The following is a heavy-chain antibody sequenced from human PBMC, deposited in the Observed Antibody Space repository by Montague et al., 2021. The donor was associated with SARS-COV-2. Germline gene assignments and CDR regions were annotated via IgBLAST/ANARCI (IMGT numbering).Heavy chain of an antibody. V-gene: IGHV4-59*11. CDR2: IYYSGGI. CDR3: ARAVSVRRAVNWFDP. J-gene: IGHJ5*02. D-gene: IGHD3-10*01. CDR1: GGSMSDHS. Sequence: LTCTVSGGSMSDHSWAWIRQPPGKGLEWLAYIYYSGGINSNASLKSRVTMSVDTSKNQFSLKLTSVTAADTAVYYCARAVSVRRAVNWFDPWGQGTLVTVSS.